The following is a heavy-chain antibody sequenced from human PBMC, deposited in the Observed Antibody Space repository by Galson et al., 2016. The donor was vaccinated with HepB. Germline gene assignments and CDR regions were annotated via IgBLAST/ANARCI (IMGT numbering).Heavy chain of an antibody. CDR1: GFTFSSHA. Sequence: SLRLSCAASGFTFSSHAIHWVRQAPGKGLEWVAVISYDGSNKYYADSVKGRFTISRDNSKNTLYLQMNSLGAEDTAVYYCARGVPRLLDYWGQGTLVTVSS. CDR2: ISYDGSNK. J-gene: IGHJ4*02. CDR3: ARGVPRLLDY. D-gene: IGHD3-10*01. V-gene: IGHV3-30*04.